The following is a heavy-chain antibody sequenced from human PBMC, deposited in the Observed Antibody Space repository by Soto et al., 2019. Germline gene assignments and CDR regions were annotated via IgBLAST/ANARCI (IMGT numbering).Heavy chain of an antibody. D-gene: IGHD4-17*01. V-gene: IGHV3-23*01. CDR1: VFTFSNYA. Sequence: GGSLRLSCASSVFTFSNYAMSWVRHSPGKGLEWVSGISSSGATTYYADSVKGRFTISKDSSRNTLSLQMNSLRAEDTAVYYCAKDTNGDYVGGFEMWGQGTKVTVSS. CDR3: AKDTNGDYVGGFEM. CDR2: ISSSGATT. J-gene: IGHJ3*02.